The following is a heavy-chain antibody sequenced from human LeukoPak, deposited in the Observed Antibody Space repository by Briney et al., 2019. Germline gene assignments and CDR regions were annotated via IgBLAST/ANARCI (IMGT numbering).Heavy chain of an antibody. J-gene: IGHJ4*02. V-gene: IGHV3-30*04. Sequence: PGRSLRLSCAASGFTFSSYAMHWVRQAPGKGLEWVAVISYDGSNKYYADSVKGRFTISRDNSKNTLYLQMNSLRAEDTAIYYCATIPGGRGRYFDYWGQGTLVTVSS. CDR2: ISYDGSNK. CDR1: GFTFSSYA. CDR3: ATIPGGRGRYFDY. D-gene: IGHD2-21*01.